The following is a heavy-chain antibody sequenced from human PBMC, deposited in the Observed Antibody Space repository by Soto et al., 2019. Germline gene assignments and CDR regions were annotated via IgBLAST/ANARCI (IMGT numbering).Heavy chain of an antibody. Sequence: LGESLKISCKGSGDAFTNYWIAWVRQMPGKGLEWMGIIYPGDSNTRYSPSFQGQVTISADKSISTAYLQWSSLKASDTAMYYCAGGGVRGVITRTRDYYGMDVWGQGTTVTVSS. CDR3: AGGGVRGVITRTRDYYGMDV. CDR1: GDAFTNYW. J-gene: IGHJ6*02. CDR2: IYPGDSNT. V-gene: IGHV5-51*01. D-gene: IGHD3-10*01.